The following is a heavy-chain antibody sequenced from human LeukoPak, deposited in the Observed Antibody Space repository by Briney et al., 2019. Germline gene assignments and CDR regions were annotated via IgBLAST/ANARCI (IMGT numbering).Heavy chain of an antibody. J-gene: IGHJ4*02. V-gene: IGHV3-9*01. D-gene: IGHD4-23*01. Sequence: GGSLRLSCAASGFTFDGYAIHWVRQAPGKGVEWVSGISWDSGAIGYADSVKGRFTISRDNAKSSLYLQMDSLRAEDTALYYCAKDYGGNHWFDYWGQGTLVTVSS. CDR3: AKDYGGNHWFDY. CDR1: GFTFDGYA. CDR2: ISWDSGAI.